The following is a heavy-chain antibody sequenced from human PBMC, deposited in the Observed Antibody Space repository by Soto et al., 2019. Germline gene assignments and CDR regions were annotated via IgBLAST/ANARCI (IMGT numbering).Heavy chain of an antibody. D-gene: IGHD2-2*01. CDR3: SRGGDIVVVPVDTYYYYGLDV. J-gene: IGHJ6*02. V-gene: IGHV3-30-3*01. Sequence: SXRXSCAASGFTFNXFAMHCVRQAPGKGLKGVAFISYDGINKYYADSVKGRFTISRDNSKNKLYLQMNSLRAEDTAVYYCSRGGDIVVVPVDTYYYYGLDVWGQGTTVTVS. CDR1: GFTFNXFA. CDR2: ISYDGINK.